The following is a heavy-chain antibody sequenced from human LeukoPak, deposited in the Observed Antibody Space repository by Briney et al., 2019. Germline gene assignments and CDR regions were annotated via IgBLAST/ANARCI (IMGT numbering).Heavy chain of an antibody. CDR3: VRGGWELDY. CDR2: IKDDRTAD. CDR1: GFSVRDFW. Sequence: GGSLRLSCAASGFSVRDFWMAWVRQAPGKGLEWVAHIKDDRTADYYVDSVKGRFTISKDDGKNSLHLQMNSLRVEDTAVYYCVRGGWELDYWGQGTLVTVSS. J-gene: IGHJ4*02. D-gene: IGHD4-23*01. V-gene: IGHV3-7*01.